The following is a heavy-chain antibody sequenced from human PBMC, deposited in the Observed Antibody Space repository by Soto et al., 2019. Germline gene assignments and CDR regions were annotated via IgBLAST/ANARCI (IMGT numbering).Heavy chain of an antibody. CDR1: GGSFSGYY. Sequence: PSETLSLTCAVYGGSFSGYYWSWIRQPPGKGLEWIGEINHSGSTNYNPSLKSRVTISVGTSKNQFSLKLSSVTAADTAVYYCARGVNRPVIHHYYYYYGMYGWGQGTTFTVSS. CDR2: INHSGST. D-gene: IGHD3-22*01. CDR3: ARGVNRPVIHHYYYYYGMYG. J-gene: IGHJ6*02. V-gene: IGHV4-34*01.